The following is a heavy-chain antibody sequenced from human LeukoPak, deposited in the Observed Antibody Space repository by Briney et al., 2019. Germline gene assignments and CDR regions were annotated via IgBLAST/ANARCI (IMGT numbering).Heavy chain of an antibody. V-gene: IGHV3-30*03. CDR2: ISYDGSDE. D-gene: IGHD2-2*01. J-gene: IGHJ4*02. Sequence: GGSLRLSCAASGFTFSSYWMSWVRQAPGKGLEWVAVISYDGSDEYYADSVKGRFTISRDNAKNSLYLQMNSLRAEDTAVYYCARVIANIVVVPAAHYFDYWGQGTLVTVSS. CDR1: GFTFSSYW. CDR3: ARVIANIVVVPAAHYFDY.